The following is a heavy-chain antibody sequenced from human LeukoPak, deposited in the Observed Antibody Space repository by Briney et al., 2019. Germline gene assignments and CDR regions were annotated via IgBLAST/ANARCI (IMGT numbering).Heavy chain of an antibody. Sequence: SETLSLTCTVSGGSISSSSYYWGWIRQPPGTGLEWIGSIYYSGSTYYNPSLKSRVTISVDTSKNQFSLKLSSVTAADTAVYYCPREGRITMVRGVGTFDIWGQGTKVTVSS. D-gene: IGHD3-10*01. CDR1: GGSISSSSYY. J-gene: IGHJ3*02. CDR2: IYYSGST. CDR3: PREGRITMVRGVGTFDI. V-gene: IGHV4-39*01.